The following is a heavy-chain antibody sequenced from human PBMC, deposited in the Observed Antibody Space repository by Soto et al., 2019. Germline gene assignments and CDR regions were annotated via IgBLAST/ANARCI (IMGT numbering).Heavy chain of an antibody. CDR1: GGSVSSGSYY. D-gene: IGHD3-10*01. CDR3: ARVLGYWFWELLYAFDI. CDR2: IYYSGST. V-gene: IGHV4-61*01. J-gene: IGHJ3*02. Sequence: SETLSLTCTVSGGSVSSGSYYWSWIRQPPGKGLEWIGYIYYSGSTNYNPSLKSRVTISVDTSKNQFSLKLSSVTAADTAVYYCARVLGYWFWELLYAFDIWGQGTMVTVSS.